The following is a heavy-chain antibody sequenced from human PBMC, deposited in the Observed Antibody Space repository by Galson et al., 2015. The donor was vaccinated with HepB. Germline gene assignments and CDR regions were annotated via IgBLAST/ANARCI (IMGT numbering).Heavy chain of an antibody. CDR1: GFTFSSYA. J-gene: IGHJ4*02. CDR2: ISGSGGST. Sequence: SLRLSCAASGFTFSSYAITWVRQAPGKGLEWVSYISGSGGSTFYADSADGRFTISRDNSRNTLYLQMNSLRAEDTAVYYCAKDLLEEVVTGRTPHDYWGQGTLVTVSS. D-gene: IGHD3-22*01. CDR3: AKDLLEEVVTGRTPHDY. V-gene: IGHV3-23*01.